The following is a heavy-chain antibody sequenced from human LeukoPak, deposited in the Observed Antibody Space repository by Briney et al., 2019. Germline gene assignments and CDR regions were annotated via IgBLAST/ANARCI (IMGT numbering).Heavy chain of an antibody. CDR1: GRTFSSYA. J-gene: IGHJ3*02. CDR3: AKPLVAVAGTSAFDI. V-gene: IGHV1-69*05. Sequence: SSGKVSCKASGRTFSSYAISWVRQAPGQGLEWMGRIIPIFGTANYAQKFQGRVTITTDESTSTAYMELSSLRSEDTAVYYCAKPLVAVAGTSAFDIWGQGTMVTVSS. D-gene: IGHD6-19*01. CDR2: IIPIFGTA.